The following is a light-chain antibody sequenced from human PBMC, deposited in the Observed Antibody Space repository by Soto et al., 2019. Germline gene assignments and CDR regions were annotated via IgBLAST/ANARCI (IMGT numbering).Light chain of an antibody. V-gene: IGKV1-5*01. CDR3: QQYNSYPWT. CDR1: QSISSW. Sequence: DIQMIQSPSILSASVGDRVTISCRASQSISSWLAWYQQKPGKAPNLLIFDASTLETGVPSRFSGSEAETEFTLTISGLQPDDFATYYCQQYNSYPWTFGQGTKVEIK. CDR2: DAS. J-gene: IGKJ1*01.